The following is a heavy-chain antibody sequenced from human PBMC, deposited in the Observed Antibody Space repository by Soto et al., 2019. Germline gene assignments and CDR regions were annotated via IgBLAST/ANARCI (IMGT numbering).Heavy chain of an antibody. D-gene: IGHD3-3*01. J-gene: IGHJ4*02. CDR3: ARARGVVDFYSRPY. CDR1: GFTFSSYE. CDR2: ISSSGSTI. Sequence: GSLRLSCAASGFTFSSYEMNWVRQAPGKGLEWVSYISSSGSTIYYADSVKGRFTISRDNAKNSLYLQMNSLRAEDTAVYYCARARGVVDFYSRPYWGQGTLVTVSS. V-gene: IGHV3-48*03.